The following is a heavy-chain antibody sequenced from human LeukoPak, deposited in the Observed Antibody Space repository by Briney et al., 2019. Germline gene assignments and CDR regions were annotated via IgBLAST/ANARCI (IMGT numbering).Heavy chain of an antibody. D-gene: IGHD3/OR15-3a*01. J-gene: IGHJ4*02. V-gene: IGHV3-7*01. Sequence: GGSLRLPCAASGFVFSTYWMTWVRQVPGKGLEWVANINLDGTEEHYVDSSLKGRFTISRDNAKNSLYLQTTSLRVEDTAVYYCASGRHDFLHWGQGTLVTVSS. CDR2: INLDGTEE. CDR3: ASGRHDFLH. CDR1: GFVFSTYW.